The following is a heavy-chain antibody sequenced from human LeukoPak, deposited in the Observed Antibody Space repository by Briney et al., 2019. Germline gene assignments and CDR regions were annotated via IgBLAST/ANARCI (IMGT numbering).Heavy chain of an antibody. CDR3: GRGGSTRAQAFDV. CDR1: TFNFGLYV. CDR2: ISGGGLST. D-gene: IGHD2-15*01. V-gene: IGHV3-23*01. Sequence: GSLRLSCEASTFNFGLYVMTWARQAPGKGLEWVSGISGGGLSTYYTDSVKGRVTISRENSKNTLYLEMTRLRTEDTAVYFCGRGGSTRAQAFDVWGQGTMVTVSS. J-gene: IGHJ3*01.